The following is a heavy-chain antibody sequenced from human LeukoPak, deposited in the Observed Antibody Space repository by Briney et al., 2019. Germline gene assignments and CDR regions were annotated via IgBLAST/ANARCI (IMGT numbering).Heavy chain of an antibody. V-gene: IGHV3-53*01. J-gene: IGHJ4*02. Sequence: GGSLRLSCAASGFTFSSYNMNWVRQAPGKGPEWVSFIYSGGSTQYSDSVKGRFTISRDNSKNTLYLQMNSLRAEDTAVYYCARRAGDYSHPYDYWGQGTLVTVSS. CDR1: GFTFSSYN. CDR2: IYSGGST. D-gene: IGHD3-22*01. CDR3: ARRAGDYSHPYDY.